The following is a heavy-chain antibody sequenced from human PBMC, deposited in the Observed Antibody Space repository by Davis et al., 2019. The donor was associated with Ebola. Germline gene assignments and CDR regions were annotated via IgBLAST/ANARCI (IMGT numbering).Heavy chain of an antibody. Sequence: PSETLSLTCAVSGGSISSGGYSWSWIRQPPGKGLEWIGYIYHSGSTYYNPSLKSRVTISVDRSKNQFSLKLSSVTAADTAVYYCARGGAVAGTPSFYYYGMDVWGQGTTVTVSS. J-gene: IGHJ6*02. CDR2: IYHSGST. CDR1: GGSISSGGYS. D-gene: IGHD6-19*01. V-gene: IGHV4-30-2*01. CDR3: ARGGAVAGTPSFYYYGMDV.